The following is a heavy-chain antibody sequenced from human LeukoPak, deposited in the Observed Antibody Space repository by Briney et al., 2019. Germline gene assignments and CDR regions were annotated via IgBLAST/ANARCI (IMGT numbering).Heavy chain of an antibody. CDR3: ARHGGQGITPI. V-gene: IGHV3-48*02. D-gene: IGHD3-10*01. CDR2: ISSSSSTI. Sequence: SGGSLRLSCAASGFTFSTYSMNWVRQAPGKGLEWVSYISSSSSTIYYADSVKGRFTISRDNAKNSLYLQMYSLRDEDTAVYYCARHGGQGITPIWGQGTMVTVSS. J-gene: IGHJ3*02. CDR1: GFTFSTYS.